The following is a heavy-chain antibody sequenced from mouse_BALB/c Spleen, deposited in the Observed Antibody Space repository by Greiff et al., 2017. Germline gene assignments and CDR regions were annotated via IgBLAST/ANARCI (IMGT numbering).Heavy chain of an antibody. J-gene: IGHJ4*01. V-gene: IGHV5-4*02. Sequence: EVHLVESGGGLVKPGGSLKLSCAASGFTFSDYYMYWVRQTPEKRLEWVATISDGGSYTYYPDSVKGRFTISRDNAKNNLYLQMSSLKSEDTAMYYCARGRYYAMDYWGQGTSATVSS. CDR2: ISDGGSYT. CDR1: GFTFSDYY. CDR3: ARGRYYAMDY.